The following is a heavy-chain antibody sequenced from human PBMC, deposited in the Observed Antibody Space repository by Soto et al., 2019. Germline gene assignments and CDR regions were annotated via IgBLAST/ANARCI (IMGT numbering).Heavy chain of an antibody. D-gene: IGHD5-12*01. CDR2: ISASGDST. CDR3: AKGERGSRCYELEFLWAYYFDF. CDR1: GFPFSNYA. Sequence: GGSLRLCCAASGFPFSNYAMTWVRQAPGKGLERVSGISASGDSTYYADSVKGRFTISRDNSKNTLYLQMNSLRAEDTAVYYCAKGERGSRCYELEFLWAYYFDFWAQGNLVTVSS. V-gene: IGHV3-23*01. J-gene: IGHJ4*02.